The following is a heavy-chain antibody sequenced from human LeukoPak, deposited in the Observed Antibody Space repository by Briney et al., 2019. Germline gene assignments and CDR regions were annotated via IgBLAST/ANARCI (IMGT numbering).Heavy chain of an antibody. D-gene: IGHD6-25*01. CDR1: GGSISSSSYY. CDR2: IYYSGSA. V-gene: IGHV4-39*01. J-gene: IGHJ4*02. CDR3: ARRVSSSEAVDY. Sequence: PSETLSLTCTVSGGSISSSSYYWGWIRPPPGKGLEWIGSIYYSGSAYHNPSLKSRVTISVDTSKNQFSLNLRSLTAADTAVYYCARRVSSSEAVDYWGQGTLVTVSS.